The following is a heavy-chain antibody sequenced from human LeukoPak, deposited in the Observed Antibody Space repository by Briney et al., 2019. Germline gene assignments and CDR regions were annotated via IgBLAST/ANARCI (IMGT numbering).Heavy chain of an antibody. CDR2: ISAYNGNT. D-gene: IGHD3-10*01. J-gene: IGHJ4*02. Sequence: GASVKVSCKASGYTFTSYGISWVRQAPGQGLEWMGWISAYNGNTNYAQKLQGRVTMTTDTSTSTAYMELRSLRSDDTAVYYCARDKRDFYYGSGNLFDYWGQGTLVTVSS. V-gene: IGHV1-18*01. CDR1: GYTFTSYG. CDR3: ARDKRDFYYGSGNLFDY.